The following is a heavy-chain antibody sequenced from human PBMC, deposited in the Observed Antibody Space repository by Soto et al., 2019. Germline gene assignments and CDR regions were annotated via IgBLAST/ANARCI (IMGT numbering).Heavy chain of an antibody. D-gene: IGHD3-10*01. CDR2: ISSSSSYI. J-gene: IGHJ4*02. CDR3: ARDLSSRHFSGFDY. CDR1: GFTFSSYS. V-gene: IGHV3-21*01. Sequence: PGGSLRLSCAASGFTFSSYSMNWVRQAPGKGLEWVSSISSSSSYIYYADSVKGRFTISRDNAKNSLYLQMNSLRAEDTAVYYCARDLSSRHFSGFDYWGQGTLVTVSS.